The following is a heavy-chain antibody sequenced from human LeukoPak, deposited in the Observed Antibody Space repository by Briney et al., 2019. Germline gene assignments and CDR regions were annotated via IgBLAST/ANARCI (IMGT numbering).Heavy chain of an antibody. CDR2: ISAYNGNT. CDR1: GYTFTSYG. CDR3: AREMEQQLPLEEDYYYYGMDV. D-gene: IGHD6-13*01. J-gene: IGHJ6*04. Sequence: KVSCKASGYTFTSYGISWVRQASGQGLEWMGWISAYNGNTNYAQKLQGRVTMTTDTSTSTAYMELRSLRSDDTAVYYCAREMEQQLPLEEDYYYYGMDVWGKGTTVTVSS. V-gene: IGHV1-18*04.